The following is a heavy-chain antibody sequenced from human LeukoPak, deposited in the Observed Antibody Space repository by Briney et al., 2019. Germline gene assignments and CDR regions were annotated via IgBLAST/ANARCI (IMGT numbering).Heavy chain of an antibody. Sequence: SETLSLTCTVSSYSISSGYYWGWIRQPPGKGLEWIGIIYHSGSTYYNPSLKSRVTISLDTSKNQFSLKLSSVTAADTAVYYCARDYFGYSSSPWGQGTLVTVSS. CDR1: SYSISSGYY. J-gene: IGHJ5*02. CDR3: ARDYFGYSSSP. D-gene: IGHD6-6*01. CDR2: IYHSGST. V-gene: IGHV4-38-2*02.